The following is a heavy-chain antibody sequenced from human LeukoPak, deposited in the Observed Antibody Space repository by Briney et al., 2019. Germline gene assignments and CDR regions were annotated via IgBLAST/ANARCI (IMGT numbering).Heavy chain of an antibody. CDR3: AAESSLNSDDAFDI. J-gene: IGHJ3*02. CDR2: IVVGSGNT. CDR1: GFTFTSSA. D-gene: IGHD4-23*01. Sequence: ASVKVSCKASGFTFTSSAMQWVRQARGQRLEWIGWIVVGSGNTNYAQKFQERVTITRDMSTSTAYMELSSLRSEDTAVYYCAAESSLNSDDAFDIWGQGTMVTVSS. V-gene: IGHV1-58*02.